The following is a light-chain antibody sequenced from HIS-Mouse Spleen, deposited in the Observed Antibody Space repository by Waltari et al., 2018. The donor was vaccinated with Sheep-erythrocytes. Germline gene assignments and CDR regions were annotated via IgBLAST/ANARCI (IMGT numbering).Light chain of an antibody. V-gene: IGLV1-40*01. CDR1: SSNIGAGYD. CDR2: GNS. Sequence: QSVLTQPPSVSGAPGQRVTISCTGSSSNIGAGYDVPWYPQLPGTAPKLLIYGNSNRPSGVPDRFSGSKSGTSASLAITGLQAEDEADYYCQSYDSSLSAVVFGGGTKLTVL. CDR3: QSYDSSLSAVV. J-gene: IGLJ2*01.